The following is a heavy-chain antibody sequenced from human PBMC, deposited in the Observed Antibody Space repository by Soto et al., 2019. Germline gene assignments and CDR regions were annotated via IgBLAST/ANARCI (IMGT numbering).Heavy chain of an antibody. J-gene: IGHJ5*01. CDR2: TYYRSRWST. Sequence: PSQTRSLTCAISGDSVSSKSAAWNWIRQSPSRGLEWLGRTYYRSRWSTDYAVSVKSRITINPDTSKNQFSLHLNSVTPEDTAVYYCTRALSGSYDSWGQGTLVTVSS. CDR3: TRALSGSYDS. V-gene: IGHV6-1*01. CDR1: GDSVSSKSAA. D-gene: IGHD1-26*01.